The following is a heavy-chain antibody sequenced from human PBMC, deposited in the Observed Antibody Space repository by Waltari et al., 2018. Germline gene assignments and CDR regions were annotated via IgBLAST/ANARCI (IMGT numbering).Heavy chain of an antibody. J-gene: IGHJ3*02. CDR3: ARGVRIVVVIASAGRAFDI. CDR1: GYTFTGYY. CDR2: INPNSGGT. V-gene: IGHV1-2*02. Sequence: QVQLVQSGAEVKKPGASVKVPCKASGYTFTGYYMHWVRQAPGQGLEWMGWINPNSGGTNYAQKFQGRVTMTRDTSISTAYMELSRLRSDDTAVYYCARGVRIVVVIASAGRAFDIWGQGTMVTVSS. D-gene: IGHD2-21*01.